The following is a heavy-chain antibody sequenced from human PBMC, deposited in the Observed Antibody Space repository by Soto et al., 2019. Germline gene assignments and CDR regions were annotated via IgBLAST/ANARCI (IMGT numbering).Heavy chain of an antibody. J-gene: IGHJ5*02. CDR1: GGSTSSYY. D-gene: IGHD3-10*01. Sequence: SETLSLTCTVSGGSTSSYYWSWIRQPPGKGLEWIGYIYYSGSTNYNPSLKSRVTISVDTSKNQFSLKLSSVTAADTAVYYCARQWLFDGWFDPWGQGTLVTVS. CDR3: ARQWLFDGWFDP. CDR2: IYYSGST. V-gene: IGHV4-59*08.